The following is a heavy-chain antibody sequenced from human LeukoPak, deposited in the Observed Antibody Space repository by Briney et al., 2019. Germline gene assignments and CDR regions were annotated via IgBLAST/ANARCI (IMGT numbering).Heavy chain of an antibody. CDR2: INGDGSWT. D-gene: IGHD2-2*01. CDR1: GNYW. J-gene: IGHJ4*02. CDR3: VSFYETY. Sequence: PGGSLRLSCAAPGNYWMHWVRQAPGKGLVWVSHINGDGSWTTYADSVKGRFTISKDNAKNTVYLQMNNLRAEDTAVCYCVSFYETYWGRGTLVTVSS. V-gene: IGHV3-74*01.